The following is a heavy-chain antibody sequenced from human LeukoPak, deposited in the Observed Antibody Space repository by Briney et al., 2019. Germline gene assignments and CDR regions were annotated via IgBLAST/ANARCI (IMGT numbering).Heavy chain of an antibody. CDR2: ISSNGGST. D-gene: IGHD4-17*01. CDR1: GFTFSSYA. J-gene: IGHJ2*01. Sequence: GGSLRLSCAASGFTFSSYAMHWVRQAPGKGLEYDSAISSNGGSTYYANSVKGRFTISRDNSKNTLYLQMGSLRAEDMAVYYCARESLDYGDYGWYFDLWGRGTLVTVSS. CDR3: ARESLDYGDYGWYFDL. V-gene: IGHV3-64*01.